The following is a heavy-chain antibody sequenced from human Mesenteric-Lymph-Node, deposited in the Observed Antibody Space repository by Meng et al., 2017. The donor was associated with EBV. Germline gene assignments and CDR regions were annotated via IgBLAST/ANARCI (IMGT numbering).Heavy chain of an antibody. D-gene: IGHD2-2*01. Sequence: VQLQESGRSLVKPSAPLSLTCTVSGDSVSSGTYYVSWIRQPPGKGLEWIGYIYYSGSTNYNPSLESRVTISVDTSKNQFSLRLTSVTAADTAVYFCATEFTAKDFGVVPAARWSWFDPWGQGTLVTVSS. V-gene: IGHV4-61*01. CDR1: GDSVSSGTYY. CDR3: ATEFTAKDFGVVPAARWSWFDP. J-gene: IGHJ5*02. CDR2: IYYSGST.